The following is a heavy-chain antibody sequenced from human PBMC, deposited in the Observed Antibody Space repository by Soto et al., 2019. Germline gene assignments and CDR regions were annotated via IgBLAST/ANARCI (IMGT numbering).Heavy chain of an antibody. Sequence: QVQLQESGPGLVKPSQTLSLTCTVSGGSISSGGYYWSWIRQHPGKGLEWIGYIYYSGSTYYNPSLKSRVTISVDTSKNQCSLKLSSVTAADTAVYYCASSKFGLTDYYYMDVWGKGTTVTVSS. J-gene: IGHJ6*03. V-gene: IGHV4-31*03. D-gene: IGHD3-10*01. CDR1: GGSISSGGYY. CDR3: ASSKFGLTDYYYMDV. CDR2: IYYSGST.